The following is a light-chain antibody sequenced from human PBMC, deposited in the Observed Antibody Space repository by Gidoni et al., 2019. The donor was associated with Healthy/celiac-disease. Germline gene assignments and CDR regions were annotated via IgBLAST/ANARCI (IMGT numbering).Light chain of an antibody. CDR2: DAS. CDR3: QQRSNWSFT. Sequence: EIVLTQSPATLSLSPGERATLSCRASQSVSSYLAWYQQKPGQAPRLLIYDASNRATDIPARFSGSGSGTDFTLTISSLEPEEFAVYYCQQRSNWSFTFXQXTKLEIK. V-gene: IGKV3-11*01. CDR1: QSVSSY. J-gene: IGKJ2*01.